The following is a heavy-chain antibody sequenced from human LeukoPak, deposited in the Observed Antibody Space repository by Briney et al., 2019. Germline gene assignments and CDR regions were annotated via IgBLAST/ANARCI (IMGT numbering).Heavy chain of an antibody. CDR1: GGSIRSTNYY. CDR3: TRANYYDSTGYLPVVYPSDY. D-gene: IGHD3-22*01. Sequence: SETLSLTCTVSGGSIRSTNYYWSWIRQDPAKGLEWIGYIYHSGSTYYNPSLKSRVTISLDTSKNQFSLKLRSVTAADTAVYYCTRANYYDSTGYLPVVYPSDYWGQGTLVTVSS. J-gene: IGHJ4*02. CDR2: IYHSGST. V-gene: IGHV4-31*03.